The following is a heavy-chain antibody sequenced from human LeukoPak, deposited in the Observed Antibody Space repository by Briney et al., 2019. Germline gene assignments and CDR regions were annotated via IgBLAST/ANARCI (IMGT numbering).Heavy chain of an antibody. CDR2: IYWYDDT. J-gene: IGHJ4*02. CDR1: GFSLSTSGVG. Sequence: SGPTLVNPTQTLTLTCTFSGFSLSTSGVGVGWIRQPPGKALEWLALIYWYDDTRHTPPLKSRHTITKHTHKHQVLLTMPTMHPVHTATYYCAHREYSRGWYFDYWGQGTLVTVSS. CDR3: AHREYSRGWYFDY. D-gene: IGHD6-19*01. V-gene: IGHV2-5*01.